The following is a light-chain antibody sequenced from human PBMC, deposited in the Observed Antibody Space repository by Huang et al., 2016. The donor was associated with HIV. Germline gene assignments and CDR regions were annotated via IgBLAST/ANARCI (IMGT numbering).Light chain of an antibody. CDR2: DAS. Sequence: EIVLTQSPATLSLSPGERATHSCRASQSVSNYLAWYQQKPGQAPRLLIYDASNRATGVPARFSGSGSGTDFTLTISSLEPEDFALYYCQQRSNWPLTFGGGTKVEIK. V-gene: IGKV3-11*01. CDR1: QSVSNY. CDR3: QQRSNWPLT. J-gene: IGKJ4*01.